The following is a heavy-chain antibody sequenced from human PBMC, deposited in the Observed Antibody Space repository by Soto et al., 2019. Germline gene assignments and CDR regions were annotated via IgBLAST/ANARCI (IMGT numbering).Heavy chain of an antibody. CDR2: IIPVLDMP. D-gene: IGHD5-12*01. Sequence: SVKVSCKASGDTLSTYTISWVRQAPEQGLEWMGWIIPVLDMPIYAQKFQGRVTISRDNAKNSLYLQMNSLRAEDTAFYYCAKDHDEDFGYDLDYFDYWGQGTLVTVSS. CDR1: GDTLSTYT. V-gene: IGHV1-69*10. CDR3: AKDHDEDFGYDLDYFDY. J-gene: IGHJ4*02.